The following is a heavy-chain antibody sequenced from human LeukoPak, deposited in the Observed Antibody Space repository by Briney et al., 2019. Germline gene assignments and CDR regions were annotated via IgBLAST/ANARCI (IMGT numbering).Heavy chain of an antibody. CDR3: ARQNRGEFDY. V-gene: IGHV5-51*01. J-gene: IGHJ4*02. D-gene: IGHD2-21*01. Sequence: GESLKISCKGSGYSFTSYWIGWVRHMPGKDVEWMGFIYPGDSDTRYSPSFQGQVTISADKSISTAYLQWSSLKASDTAMYYCARQNRGEFDYWGQGTLVTVSS. CDR2: IYPGDSDT. CDR1: GYSFTSYW.